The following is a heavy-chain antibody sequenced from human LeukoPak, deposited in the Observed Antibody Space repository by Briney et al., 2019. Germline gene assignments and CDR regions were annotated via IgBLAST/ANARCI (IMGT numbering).Heavy chain of an antibody. V-gene: IGHV4-30-4*08. CDR3: GANDFWSGYFLDY. D-gene: IGHD3-3*01. Sequence: SETLSLTCIVSGGSISSGDYYWGWIRQPPGKGLEWIGYIYYSGSTYYNPSLKSRVTISVDTSKNQFSLKLSSVTAADTAVYYCGANDFWSGYFLDYWGQGTLVTVSS. CDR1: GGSISSGDYY. J-gene: IGHJ4*02. CDR2: IYYSGST.